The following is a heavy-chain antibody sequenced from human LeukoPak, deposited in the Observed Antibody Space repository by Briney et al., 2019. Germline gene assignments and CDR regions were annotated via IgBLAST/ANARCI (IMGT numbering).Heavy chain of an antibody. CDR2: IYSGGST. CDR1: GFTVSSNY. Sequence: PGGSLRLSCAASGFTVSSNYMSWVRQAPGKGLEWVSVIYSGGSTYYADSVKGRFTISRDNSKNTLYLQMNSLRAEDTAVYYCTRDPTQSGYSSSWWADYWGQGTLVTVSS. CDR3: TRDPTQSGYSSSWWADY. V-gene: IGHV3-53*01. J-gene: IGHJ4*02. D-gene: IGHD6-13*01.